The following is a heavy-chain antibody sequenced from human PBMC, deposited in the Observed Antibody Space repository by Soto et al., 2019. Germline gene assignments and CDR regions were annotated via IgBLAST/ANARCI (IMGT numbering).Heavy chain of an antibody. D-gene: IGHD6-13*01. CDR2: IIPIFGTA. J-gene: IGHJ4*02. CDR3: ARSISIAAAVYS. Sequence: RASVKVSCKASGGTFSSYAISWVRQAPGQGLEWMGGIIPIFGTANYAQKFQGRVTITADKSTSTAYMELSSLRSEDTAVYYCARSISIAAAVYSWGQGTLVTVSS. CDR1: GGTFSSYA. V-gene: IGHV1-69*06.